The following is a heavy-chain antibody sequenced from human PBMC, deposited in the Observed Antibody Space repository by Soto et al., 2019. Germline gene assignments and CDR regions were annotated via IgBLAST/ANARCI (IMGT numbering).Heavy chain of an antibody. J-gene: IGHJ5*02. Sequence: ASVKVSCTASGYSFTNNDVSWVRQATGQGLEWMGWMNPGSGDTGYAQKFQGRVTMTRDISIATAYMELSSLRSDDTAIYYCARRETCGSLNWFDPGGQGTRGTGSA. CDR1: GYSFTNND. D-gene: IGHD3-10*01. CDR3: ARRETCGSLNWFDP. CDR2: MNPGSGDT. V-gene: IGHV1-8*01.